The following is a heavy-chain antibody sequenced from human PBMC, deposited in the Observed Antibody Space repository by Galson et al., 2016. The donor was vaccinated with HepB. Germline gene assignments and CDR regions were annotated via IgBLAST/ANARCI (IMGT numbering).Heavy chain of an antibody. D-gene: IGHD3-22*01. CDR1: GGSISSGGYY. CDR2: INYSENT. J-gene: IGHJ3*02. Sequence: TLSLTCTVSGGSISSGGYYWNWIRQHPGKGLEWIGYINYSENTDYNPSLKSRLSLSLDTSKKQFSLKLTSVTAADTAVYYCARSLVVVMDAFDIWGQGTMVTVSS. V-gene: IGHV4-31*03. CDR3: ARSLVVVMDAFDI.